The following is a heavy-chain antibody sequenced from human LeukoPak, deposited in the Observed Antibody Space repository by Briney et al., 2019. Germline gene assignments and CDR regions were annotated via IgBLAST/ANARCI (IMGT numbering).Heavy chain of an antibody. CDR3: ARVSDSTPDEGS. D-gene: IGHD3-22*01. V-gene: IGHV3-21*01. CDR1: GFTFSSYI. Sequence: GGSLRLSCAASGFTFSSYIMNWVRQAPGKGLEWVSSISPSGSHKYYADSVKGRFTNSRDNAKNSVSLQMNSLRAEDTAVYYCARVSDSTPDEGSWGQGTLVTVSS. J-gene: IGHJ5*01. CDR2: ISPSGSHK.